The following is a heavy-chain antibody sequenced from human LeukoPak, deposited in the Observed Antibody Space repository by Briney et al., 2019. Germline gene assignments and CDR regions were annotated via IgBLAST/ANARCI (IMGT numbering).Heavy chain of an antibody. CDR3: ARIGSSSWYPNYNWFDP. J-gene: IGHJ5*02. D-gene: IGHD6-13*01. CDR2: IYPGDSDT. CDR1: GFTFSTSW. Sequence: GESLKISGKGSGFTFSTSWIAWARQMPGKGLEWMGIIYPGDSDTRYSPSFQGQVTISADKSISTAYLQWSSLKASDTAMYYCARIGSSSWYPNYNWFDPWGQGTLVTVSS. V-gene: IGHV5-51*01.